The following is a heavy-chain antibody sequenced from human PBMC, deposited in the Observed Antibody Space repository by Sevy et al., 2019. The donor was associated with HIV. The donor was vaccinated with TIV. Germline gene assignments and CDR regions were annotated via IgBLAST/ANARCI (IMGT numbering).Heavy chain of an antibody. Sequence: SETLSLTCTVSGGSISSSSYYWGWIHQPPGKGLEWIGSIYYSGSTYYNPSLKSRVTISVDTSKNQFSLKLSSVTAADTAVYYCARQTNDYYDSSGYTYYFDYWGQGTLVTVSS. CDR1: GGSISSSSYY. J-gene: IGHJ4*02. CDR3: ARQTNDYYDSSGYTYYFDY. V-gene: IGHV4-39*01. CDR2: IYYSGST. D-gene: IGHD3-22*01.